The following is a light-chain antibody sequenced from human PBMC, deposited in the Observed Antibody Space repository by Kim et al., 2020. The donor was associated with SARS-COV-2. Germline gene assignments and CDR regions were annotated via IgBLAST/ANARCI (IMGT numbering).Light chain of an antibody. V-gene: IGKV3-20*01. CDR2: GAS. CDR3: QQYGRA. J-gene: IGKJ1*01. CDR1: QNVSNF. Sequence: EIVLTQSPGTLSLSPGERATLSCRASQNVSNFLAWYQQIPGQAPRLLIYGASSRATGIPDRFSGSGSGTDFTLTINRLEPEDFAVYFCQQYGRAVGQGTKVDIK.